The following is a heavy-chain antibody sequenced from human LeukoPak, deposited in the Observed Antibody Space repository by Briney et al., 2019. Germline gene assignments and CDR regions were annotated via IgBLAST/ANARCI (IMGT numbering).Heavy chain of an antibody. Sequence: GGSLRLSCAASGFTFSSYSMNWVRQAPGKGLEWVSSISSSSSYIYYADSVKGRFTISIDNAKNSLYLQMNSLRAEDTAVYYCARGSEYYDSSGYYYPYYFDYWGKGTTVTVSS. D-gene: IGHD3-22*01. J-gene: IGHJ4*03. CDR3: ARGSEYYDSSGYYYPYYFDY. CDR1: GFTFSSYS. V-gene: IGHV3-21*01. CDR2: ISSSSSYI.